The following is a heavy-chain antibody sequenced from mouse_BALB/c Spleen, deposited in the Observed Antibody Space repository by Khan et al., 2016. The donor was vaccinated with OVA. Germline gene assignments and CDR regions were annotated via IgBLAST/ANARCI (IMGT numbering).Heavy chain of an antibody. CDR3: AGRGYDYGRGALFAY. D-gene: IGHD2-4*01. CDR1: GFSLNNYS. V-gene: IGHV2-2*02. Sequence: VQLQQSGPGLVQPSQSLSITCTVSGFSLNNYSVHWVRQSPGKGLEWLGIIWSAGSTDYNAAFISRLTISKDNSKSQVFFKMNSLQPNDTAIYYCAGRGYDYGRGALFAYWGQGTLVTVSA. J-gene: IGHJ3*01. CDR2: IWSAGST.